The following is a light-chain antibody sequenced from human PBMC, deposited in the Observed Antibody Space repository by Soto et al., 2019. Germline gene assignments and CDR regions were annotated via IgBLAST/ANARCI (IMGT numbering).Light chain of an antibody. Sequence: QAASVSGSPGQSITISCTGTSSDVGSYNLVSWYQQHPGKAPKLMIYEGSKRPSGVSNRFSGSKSGNTASLTISGLQAEDEADYYCCSYAGSSVWVFGGGTQLTVL. CDR3: CSYAGSSVWV. J-gene: IGLJ3*02. CDR1: SSDVGSYNL. V-gene: IGLV2-23*01. CDR2: EGS.